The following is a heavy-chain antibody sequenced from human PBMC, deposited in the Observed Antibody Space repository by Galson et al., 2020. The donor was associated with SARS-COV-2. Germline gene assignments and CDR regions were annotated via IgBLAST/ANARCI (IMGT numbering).Heavy chain of an antibody. CDR2: MNPNSGNT. CDR1: GYTFTSYD. Sequence: ASVKVSCKASGYTFTSYDINWVRQAPGQGLEWMGWMNPNSGNTGYAQKLRGRVTMTRNTSINTAYMELSSLRSEDTAVYYCARGHPSRVRWYSYNFDYWGQGTLVTVSS. V-gene: IGHV1-8*01. J-gene: IGHJ4*02. D-gene: IGHD2-15*01. CDR3: ARGHPSRVRWYSYNFDY.